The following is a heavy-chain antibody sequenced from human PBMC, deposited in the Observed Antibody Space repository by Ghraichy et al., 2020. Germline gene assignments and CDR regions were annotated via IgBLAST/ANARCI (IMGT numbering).Heavy chain of an antibody. CDR2: ISGSGGST. Sequence: LSITCAASGFTFSSYAMSWFPQAPGKGLEWVSAISGSGGSTYYADSVKGRFTISRDNSKNTLYLQMNSLRAEDTAVYYCAKGLTLVGYWGQGTLVTVSS. D-gene: IGHD1-26*01. V-gene: IGHV3-23*01. J-gene: IGHJ4*02. CDR1: GFTFSSYA. CDR3: AKGLTLVGY.